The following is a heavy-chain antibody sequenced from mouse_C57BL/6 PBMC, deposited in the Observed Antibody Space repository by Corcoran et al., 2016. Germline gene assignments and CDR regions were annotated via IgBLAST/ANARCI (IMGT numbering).Heavy chain of an antibody. J-gene: IGHJ3*01. Sequence: EVQLQQSGPELVKPGASVKISCKASGYTFTDYHMNWVKQSHGKSLEWIGDINPNNGGTSYNQKFKGKATLTVDKSSSTAYMELRSLTSEDSAVYYCARFGGLTPWFAYWGQGTLVTVSA. CDR1: GYTFTDYH. CDR2: INPNNGGT. D-gene: IGHD4-1*01. CDR3: ARFGGLTPWFAY. V-gene: IGHV1-26*01.